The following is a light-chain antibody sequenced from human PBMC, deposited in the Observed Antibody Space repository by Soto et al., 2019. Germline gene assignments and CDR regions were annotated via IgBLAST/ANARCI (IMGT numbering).Light chain of an antibody. CDR1: SSDVGGYNY. J-gene: IGLJ3*02. V-gene: IGLV2-14*01. Sequence: QSAQTQPASVSCSPGQSITISCTGPSSDVGGYNYVSWYQQHPGKAPKLMIYEVSNRPSGVSNRFSGSKSGNTASLTISGLQAEDEADYYCSSYTSSSTRVFGGGTKVTVL. CDR2: EVS. CDR3: SSYTSSSTRV.